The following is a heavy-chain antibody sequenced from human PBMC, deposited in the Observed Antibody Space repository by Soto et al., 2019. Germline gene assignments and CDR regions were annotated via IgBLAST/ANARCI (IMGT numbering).Heavy chain of an antibody. CDR2: ISFDGSNK. D-gene: IGHD3-22*01. CDR3: PRATLDYYDPSVYLY. Sequence: QVQLGESGGGVVQPGRSVRLSCAASGFTFSTYGMHWVRQAPGKGLEWVAVISFDGSNKYYADSVKGRFTVSRDNSKNTLDLQMNSLRVEDTAVYYCPRATLDYYDPSVYLYWGQGTLVTVSS. J-gene: IGHJ4*02. CDR1: GFTFSTYG. V-gene: IGHV3-33*01.